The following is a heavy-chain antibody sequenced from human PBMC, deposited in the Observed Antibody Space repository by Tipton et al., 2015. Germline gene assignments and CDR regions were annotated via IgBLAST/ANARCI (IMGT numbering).Heavy chain of an antibody. CDR3: ARDASGWYVDAMDV. Sequence: TLSLTCTVSNGSISLSYWSWMRQPPGKGLEWIGSIFYRGSTNYNPSLKSRVTMTVDTSKNQFSLNLTSVTAADTAIYYCARDASGWYVDAMDVWGQGTTVTVSS. V-gene: IGHV4-59*01. D-gene: IGHD6-19*01. J-gene: IGHJ6*02. CDR2: IFYRGST. CDR1: NGSISLSY.